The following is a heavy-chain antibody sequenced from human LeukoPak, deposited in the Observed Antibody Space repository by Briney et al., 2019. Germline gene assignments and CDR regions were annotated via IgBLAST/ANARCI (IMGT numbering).Heavy chain of an antibody. CDR1: GYSISSGYY. D-gene: IGHD6-13*01. CDR3: ARQGGSSSPYYYYYMDV. V-gene: IGHV4-38-2*01. CDR2: MYHSGST. Sequence: SETLSLTCAVSGYSISSGYYWGWSRQPPGTGLEWIGCMYHSGSTYYTPSLKSRVTIPVDTSKNQFSLKLSSVTAADTAVYYCARQGGSSSPYYYYYMDVWGKGTTVTVSS. J-gene: IGHJ6*03.